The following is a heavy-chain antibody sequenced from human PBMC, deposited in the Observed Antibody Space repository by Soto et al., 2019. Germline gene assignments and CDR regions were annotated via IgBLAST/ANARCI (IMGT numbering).Heavy chain of an antibody. Sequence: LRLSCAASGFTFSNAWMSWVRQAPGKGLEWVGRIKSKTDGGTTDYAAPVKGRFTISRDDSKNTLYLQMNSLKTEDTAVYYCTTAAAGFYYYYGMDVWGQGTTVTVSS. V-gene: IGHV3-15*01. J-gene: IGHJ6*02. CDR1: GFTFSNAW. CDR2: IKSKTDGGTT. CDR3: TTAAAGFYYYYGMDV. D-gene: IGHD6-13*01.